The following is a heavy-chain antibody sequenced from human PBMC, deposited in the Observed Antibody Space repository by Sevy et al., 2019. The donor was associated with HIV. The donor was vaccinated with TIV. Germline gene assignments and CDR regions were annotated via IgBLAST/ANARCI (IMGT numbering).Heavy chain of an antibody. CDR3: AREPYFFDKSGYYWDY. Sequence: SETLSLTCAVSGVSVTSDTYYWSWIRQPPGKGLEWIGYVYHTGSPNYRPPFKSRVTISIDTSKNQFSLRVFSVAAADTAVYYCAREPYFFDKSGYYWDYWGQGILVTVSS. CDR1: GVSVTSDTYY. D-gene: IGHD3-22*01. J-gene: IGHJ4*02. V-gene: IGHV4-61*01. CDR2: VYHTGSP.